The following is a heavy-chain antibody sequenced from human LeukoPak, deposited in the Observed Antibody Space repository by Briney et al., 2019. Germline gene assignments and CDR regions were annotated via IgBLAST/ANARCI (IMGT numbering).Heavy chain of an antibody. CDR1: GGTFSSYA. D-gene: IGHD5-24*01. CDR3: ALDGYNQTGYFQH. J-gene: IGHJ1*01. CDR2: IIPIFGTA. Sequence: SVKVSCKASGGTFSSYAISWVRQAPGQGLEWMGGIIPIFGTANYAQKFQGRVTITADKSTSTAYMELSSLRSEDTAVYYCALDGYNQTGYFQHWGQGTLVTVSS. V-gene: IGHV1-69*06.